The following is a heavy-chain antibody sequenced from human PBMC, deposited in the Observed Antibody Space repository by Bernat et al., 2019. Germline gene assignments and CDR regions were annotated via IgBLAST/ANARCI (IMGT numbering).Heavy chain of an antibody. CDR3: AREGGVTTETGWFDP. J-gene: IGHJ5*02. V-gene: IGHV4-34*01. CDR1: GGSFSGYY. CDR2: INHSGST. D-gene: IGHD4-11*01. Sequence: QVQLQQWGAGLLKPSETLSLNCAVYGGSFSGYYWSWIRQPPGKGLEWIGEINHSGSTNYNPSLKSRVTISVVTSKSQFSLKVNSVTAADTAVYYCAREGGVTTETGWFDPWGQGTLVTVSS.